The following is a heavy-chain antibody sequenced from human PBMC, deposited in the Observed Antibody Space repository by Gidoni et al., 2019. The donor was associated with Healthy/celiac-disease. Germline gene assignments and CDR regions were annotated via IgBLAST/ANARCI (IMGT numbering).Heavy chain of an antibody. CDR3: AKDFDWDHYSMDV. Sequence: EVQLVESGGGLVQPGGSLRLSCAASGLTFSSYAMSWVRQAPGKGLEWVSAISGSGGSTYYADSVKGRFTISRDNSKNPLYLQMNSLRAEDTAVYYCAKDFDWDHYSMDVWGQGTTVTVSS. CDR1: GLTFSSYA. D-gene: IGHD3-9*01. J-gene: IGHJ6*02. V-gene: IGHV3-23*04. CDR2: ISGSGGST.